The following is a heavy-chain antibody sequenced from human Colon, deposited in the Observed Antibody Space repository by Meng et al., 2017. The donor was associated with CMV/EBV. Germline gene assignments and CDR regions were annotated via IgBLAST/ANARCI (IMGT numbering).Heavy chain of an antibody. CDR1: GFTFSTYE. CDR3: ARDKVVVVPAPLFGMDV. Sequence: GGSLRLSCVGSGFTFSTYEMNWVRQAPGKGLEWFAYIGSGGYNIYYADSVKGRFTISRDNAENSMYLQMNSLRAEDTAVYYCARDKVVVVPAPLFGMDVWGQGTTVTVSS. J-gene: IGHJ6*02. D-gene: IGHD2-2*01. CDR2: IGSGGYNI. V-gene: IGHV3-48*03.